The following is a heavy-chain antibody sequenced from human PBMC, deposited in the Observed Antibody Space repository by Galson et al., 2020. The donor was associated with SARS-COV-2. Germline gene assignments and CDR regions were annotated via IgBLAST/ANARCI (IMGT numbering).Heavy chain of an antibody. CDR1: GYSFTSYW. Sequence: GESLKISCQGFGYSFTSYWIGWVRQLHGRGLGGLGIFYPGDSDARYSPSFQGQVTISADKSISTADLQWSSLKASDTAMYYCARQVGGYCTGGVCHGAFDYWGQGTLVTVSS. D-gene: IGHD2-8*02. J-gene: IGHJ4*02. V-gene: IGHV5-51*01. CDR2: FYPGDSDA. CDR3: ARQVGGYCTGGVCHGAFDY.